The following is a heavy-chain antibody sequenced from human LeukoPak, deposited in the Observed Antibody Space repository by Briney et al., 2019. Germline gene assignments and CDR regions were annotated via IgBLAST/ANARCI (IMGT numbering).Heavy chain of an antibody. D-gene: IGHD4-17*01. V-gene: IGHV4-59*01. CDR2: IYYSGST. Sequence: SETLSLXCTVSGGSISSYYWSWIRQPPGKGLEWIGYIYYSGSTNYNPSLKSRVTISVDTSKNQFSLKLSSVTAADTAVYYCARVPGGDYVRYYYYYYMDVWGKGTTVTVSS. CDR3: ARVPGGDYVRYYYYYYMDV. J-gene: IGHJ6*03. CDR1: GGSISSYY.